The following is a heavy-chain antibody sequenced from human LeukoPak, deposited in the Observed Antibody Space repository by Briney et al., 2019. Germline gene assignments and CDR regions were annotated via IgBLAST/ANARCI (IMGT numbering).Heavy chain of an antibody. Sequence: PSETLSLTCAVYTGSFSGYYWSWIRQSPGKGLEWIGEVNLDGDTNYNPSLRSRATISIATSKNHFSLNLRSVTAADTAVYNCARAAGIVGEGLAPWGQEPWSPSPQ. CDR3: ARAAGIVGEGLAP. J-gene: IGHJ5*02. CDR1: TGSFSGYY. CDR2: VNLDGDT. D-gene: IGHD3-16*01. V-gene: IGHV4-34*01.